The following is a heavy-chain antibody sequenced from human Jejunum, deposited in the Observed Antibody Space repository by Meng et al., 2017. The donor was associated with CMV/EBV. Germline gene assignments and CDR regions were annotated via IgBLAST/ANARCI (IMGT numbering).Heavy chain of an antibody. CDR2: LRYDGGIT. Sequence: NFSTFGMHWVRQAPGKGLEWVAFLRYDGGITYYAASVKGRFTISRDNSKKTLYLQMNSLRVEDTAVYFCAKLYGDLDNYYYYGMDVWGQGTTVTVSS. CDR3: AKLYGDLDNYYYYGMDV. D-gene: IGHD4-17*01. CDR1: NFSTFG. V-gene: IGHV3-30*02. J-gene: IGHJ6*02.